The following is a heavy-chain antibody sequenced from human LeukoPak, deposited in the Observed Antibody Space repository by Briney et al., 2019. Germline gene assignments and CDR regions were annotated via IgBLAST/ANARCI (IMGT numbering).Heavy chain of an antibody. CDR2: IYPSGTT. CDR1: GYSISSGYY. CDR3: ARAYSSSWYFNWFDP. J-gene: IGHJ5*02. V-gene: IGHV4-38-2*02. Sequence: SETLSLTCTVSGYSISSGYYWGWIRQPPGKWLEWIGNIYPSGTTYYNPSLKTRVTISVDTSKNQFSLKLSSVTAADTAVYFCARAYSSSWYFNWFDPWGQGTLVTVSS. D-gene: IGHD6-13*01.